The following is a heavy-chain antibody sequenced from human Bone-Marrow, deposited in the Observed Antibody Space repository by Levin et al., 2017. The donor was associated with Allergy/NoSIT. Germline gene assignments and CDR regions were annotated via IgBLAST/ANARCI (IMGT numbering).Heavy chain of an antibody. CDR3: ARHPDCSSPRCFPRGAFDI. CDR1: GGSISSSSYY. J-gene: IGHJ3*02. Sequence: SETLSLTCTVSGGSISSSSYYWGWIRQPPGEGLEWIGSIYYSGSTYDNPSLKSRVTMSVDTSKNQFSLKLTSVTAADTAVYYCARHPDCSSPRCFPRGAFDIWGQGTMVTVSS. D-gene: IGHD2-2*01. CDR2: IYYSGST. V-gene: IGHV4-39*01.